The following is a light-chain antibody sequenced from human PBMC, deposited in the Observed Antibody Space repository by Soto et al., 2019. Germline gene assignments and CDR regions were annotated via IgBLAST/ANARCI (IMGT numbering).Light chain of an antibody. V-gene: IGLV2-14*03. CDR3: CSYAGSTTYV. Sequence: QSVLAQPASVSGSPGQSITISCTGTSSDVGGYNYVSWSQQHPGKAPKLLISEVSNRPSGVSNRFSGSKSGNTASLTISGLQADDEADYYCCSYAGSTTYVFGAGTKVTVL. CDR2: EVS. CDR1: SSDVGGYNY. J-gene: IGLJ1*01.